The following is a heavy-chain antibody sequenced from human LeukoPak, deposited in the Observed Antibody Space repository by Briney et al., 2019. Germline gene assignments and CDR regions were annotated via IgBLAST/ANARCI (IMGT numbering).Heavy chain of an antibody. Sequence: GWTLRLSCAASGFTFSDYYMRWIRQAPGKGLEWVSYISSSGSTIYYADSVKGRFTISRDNAKNSLYLQMNSLRAEDTAVYYCARDYGYYDSSGYPPGYWGQGTLVTVSS. CDR1: GFTFSDYY. D-gene: IGHD3-22*01. J-gene: IGHJ4*02. V-gene: IGHV3-11*01. CDR2: ISSSGSTI. CDR3: ARDYGYYDSSGYPPGY.